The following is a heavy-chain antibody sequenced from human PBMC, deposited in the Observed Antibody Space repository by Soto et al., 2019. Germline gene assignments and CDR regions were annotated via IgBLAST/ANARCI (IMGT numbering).Heavy chain of an antibody. CDR1: GGSFIGYY. Sequence: SETLSHTCAGYGGSFIGYYWSWIRQPPGKGLEWIGEINHSGSTNYNPSLKSRVTISVDTSKNQFSLKLSSVTAADTAVYYCALGDYGDLPDYWGQGTLVTSPQ. V-gene: IGHV4-34*01. J-gene: IGHJ4*02. D-gene: IGHD4-17*01. CDR3: ALGDYGDLPDY. CDR2: INHSGST.